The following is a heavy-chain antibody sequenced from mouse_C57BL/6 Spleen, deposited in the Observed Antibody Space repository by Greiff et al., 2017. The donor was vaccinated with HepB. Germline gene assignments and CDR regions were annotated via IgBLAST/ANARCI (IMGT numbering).Heavy chain of an antibody. CDR3: TRPSYGSSPFAY. J-gene: IGHJ3*01. V-gene: IGHV1-5*01. D-gene: IGHD1-1*01. Sequence: VQLQQSGTVLARPGASVKMSCKTSGYTFTSYWMHWVKQRPGQGLEWIGAIYPGNSDTSYNQKFKGKATLTAVTSASTAYMELSSLTNEDSAVYYCTRPSYGSSPFAYWGQGTLVTVSA. CDR2: IYPGNSDT. CDR1: GYTFTSYW.